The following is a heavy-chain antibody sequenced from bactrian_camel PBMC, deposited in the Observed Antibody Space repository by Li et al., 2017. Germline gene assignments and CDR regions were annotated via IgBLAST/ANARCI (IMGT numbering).Heavy chain of an antibody. D-gene: IGHD1*01. CDR1: KYTYSRHC. Sequence: DVQLVESGGGSVEAGRSLRLSCAVSKYTYSRHCMGWFRQAPGKEREGVVGTDRDGHTTYADSVKGRFAISRYNNNTMTLQMNSLKPEDTATYYCATCMSCISDACTNPTYWRQGTQVTVS. V-gene: IGHV3S10*01. J-gene: IGHJ4*01. CDR2: TDRDGHT.